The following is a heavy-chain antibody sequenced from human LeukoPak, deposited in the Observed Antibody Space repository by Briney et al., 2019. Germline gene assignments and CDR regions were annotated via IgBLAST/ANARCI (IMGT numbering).Heavy chain of an antibody. CDR2: INPNSGGT. CDR3: ASFGLLQSTTNNWFDP. J-gene: IGHJ5*02. D-gene: IGHD2-15*01. CDR1: GYTFTGYY. V-gene: IGHV1-2*02. Sequence: ASVKVSCKASGYTFTGYYMHWVRQAPGQGLEWMGWINPNSGGTNYAQKFQGRVTMTRDTSISTAYMELSRLRSDDTAVYYCASFGLLQSTTNNWFDPWGQGTLVTVSS.